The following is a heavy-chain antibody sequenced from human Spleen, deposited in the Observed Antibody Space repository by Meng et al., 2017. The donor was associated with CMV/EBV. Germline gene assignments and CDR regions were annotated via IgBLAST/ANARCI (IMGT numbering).Heavy chain of an antibody. CDR2: ISSSSSTI. J-gene: IGHJ6*02. CDR1: GFTFSSYW. CDR3: AKDLKYQYYYGMDV. D-gene: IGHD2-2*01. Sequence: GESLKISCAASGFTFSSYWMSWVRQAPGKGLEWVSYISSSSSTIYYADSVKGRFTISRDNAKNSLYLQMNSLRAEDTAVYYCAKDLKYQYYYGMDVWGQGTTVTVSS. V-gene: IGHV3-48*04.